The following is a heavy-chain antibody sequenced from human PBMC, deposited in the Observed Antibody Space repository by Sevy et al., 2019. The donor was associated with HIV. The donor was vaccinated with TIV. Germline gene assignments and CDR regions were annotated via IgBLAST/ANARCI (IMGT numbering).Heavy chain of an antibody. CDR3: ARERDGWGNDALDI. J-gene: IGHJ3*02. CDR2: INSDGSST. Sequence: GGSLRLSCAASGFTFSSYWMHWVRQAPGKGLVWVSRINSDGSSTSYADSVKGRFTISRDNAKNTLYLQMNSLGAADMAVYYCARERDGWGNDALDIWGQGTMVTVSS. CDR1: GFTFSSYW. D-gene: IGHD3-16*01. V-gene: IGHV3-74*01.